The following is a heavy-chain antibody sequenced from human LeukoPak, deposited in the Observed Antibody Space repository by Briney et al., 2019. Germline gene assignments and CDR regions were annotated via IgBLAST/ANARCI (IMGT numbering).Heavy chain of an antibody. CDR3: ARDLGSSTVTTAFDY. D-gene: IGHD4-17*01. Sequence: GGSLRLSCSASGFIFNDYYMSWIRQAPGKGLEWLSYISRTGNTIYYRDSVKGRFTISRDNANNLLHLQMDNLRAEDTAVYYCARDLGSSTVTTAFDYWGQGTLVTVSS. CDR1: GFIFNDYY. J-gene: IGHJ4*02. V-gene: IGHV3-11*01. CDR2: ISRTGNTI.